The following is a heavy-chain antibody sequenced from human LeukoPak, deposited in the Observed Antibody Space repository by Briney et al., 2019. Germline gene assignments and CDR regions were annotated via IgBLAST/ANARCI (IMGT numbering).Heavy chain of an antibody. CDR1: GFTFSSYS. Sequence: GGSLRLSCAASGFTFSSYSMNWVRQAPGKGLEWVSSISSSSSYIYYADSVKGRFTISRDNAKNSLYLQMNSLRAEDTAVYYCARGPRSSSWPTGYWGQGTLVTVSS. D-gene: IGHD6-13*01. CDR2: ISSSSSYI. J-gene: IGHJ4*02. V-gene: IGHV3-21*01. CDR3: ARGPRSSSWPTGY.